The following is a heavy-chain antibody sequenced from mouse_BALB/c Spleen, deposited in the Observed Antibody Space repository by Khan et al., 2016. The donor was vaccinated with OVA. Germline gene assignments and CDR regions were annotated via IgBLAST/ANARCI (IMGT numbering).Heavy chain of an antibody. CDR3: ARFPLYCGYLDY. V-gene: IGHV5-17*02. CDR2: ISSGSSTI. Sequence: EVELVESGGGLVQPGGSRKLSCAASGFTFSSFGMHWVRQAPEKGLEWVAYISSGSSTIYYADTVKGRFTISRDNPKNTLFLQMTSLRSEDTAMYYCARFPLYCGYLDYWGQGTTLTVAS. J-gene: IGHJ2*01. D-gene: IGHD1-1*01. CDR1: GFTFSSFG.